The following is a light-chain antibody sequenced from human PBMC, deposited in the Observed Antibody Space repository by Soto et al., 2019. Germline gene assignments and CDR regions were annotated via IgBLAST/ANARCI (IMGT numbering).Light chain of an antibody. V-gene: IGKV1-39*01. CDR1: QSISSY. J-gene: IGKJ4*01. CDR2: AAS. Sequence: DIQMTQSPSSLSASVGDRVTITCRASQSISSYLNWYQQKPGKAPKLLIYAASSLQSGVPSRFSGSGSGTDFTLTISSLQPEDFATYYCQQSYSTRLTFGGGNKVDIK. CDR3: QQSYSTRLT.